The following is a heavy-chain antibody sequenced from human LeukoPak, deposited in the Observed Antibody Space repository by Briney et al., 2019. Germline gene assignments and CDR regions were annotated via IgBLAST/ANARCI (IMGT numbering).Heavy chain of an antibody. Sequence: PGGSLRLSCAASGFTFSSYSMNWVRQAPGKGLEWVSYISSSSSTIYYADSVKGRFTISRDNAKNSLYLQMNSLRAEDTAVYYCAKNLPRNIVVVPAARFDYWGQGTLVTVSS. V-gene: IGHV3-48*04. CDR2: ISSSSSTI. D-gene: IGHD2-2*01. CDR1: GFTFSSYS. J-gene: IGHJ4*02. CDR3: AKNLPRNIVVVPAARFDY.